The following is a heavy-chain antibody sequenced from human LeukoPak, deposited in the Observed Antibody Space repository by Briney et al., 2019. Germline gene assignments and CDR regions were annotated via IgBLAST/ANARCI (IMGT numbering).Heavy chain of an antibody. J-gene: IGHJ4*02. CDR3: AILPGY. Sequence: GGSLRLSCAASGFTVSDNYMSWVRQAPGKGPEWVSVIYSDGRTHYADSVKGRFTVSRDNSKNTLYLQMNSLRAEDTAVYYCAILPGYWGQGTLVTVSS. V-gene: IGHV3-53*01. CDR2: IYSDGRT. CDR1: GFTVSDNY.